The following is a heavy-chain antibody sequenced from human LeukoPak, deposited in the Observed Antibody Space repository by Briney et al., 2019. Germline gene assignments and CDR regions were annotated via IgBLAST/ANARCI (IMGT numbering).Heavy chain of an antibody. J-gene: IGHJ5*02. V-gene: IGHV3-30*02. CDR2: IRYDGSSK. CDR3: AKMGRSVGATDNWFDP. Sequence: TGGSLRLSCAASGFKFSSYGMHWVRQAPGKGLERVSFIRYDGSSKYYADSVKGRFTISRDNSKNTLYVQMNSLRAEDTAVYYCAKMGRSVGATDNWFDPWGQGTLVTVSS. CDR1: GFKFSSYG. D-gene: IGHD1-26*01.